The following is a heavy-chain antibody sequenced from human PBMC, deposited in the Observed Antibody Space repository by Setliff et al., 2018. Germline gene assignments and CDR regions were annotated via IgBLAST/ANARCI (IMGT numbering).Heavy chain of an antibody. CDR1: GYTFTSYG. V-gene: IGHV1-69*13. CDR3: ARDVRHYDILTGYPYYYYYYMDV. CDR2: IIPMFGT. J-gene: IGHJ6*03. D-gene: IGHD3-9*01. Sequence: ASVKVSCKASGYTFTSYGISWVRQAPGQGLEWMGGIIPMFGTNYAQKFQGRVTITADESTSTAYMELSSLGSEDTAVYYCARDVRHYDILTGYPYYYYYYMDVWGKGTTVTVSS.